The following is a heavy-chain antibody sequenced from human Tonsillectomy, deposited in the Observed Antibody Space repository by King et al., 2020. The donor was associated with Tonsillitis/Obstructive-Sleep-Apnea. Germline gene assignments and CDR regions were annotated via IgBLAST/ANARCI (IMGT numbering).Heavy chain of an antibody. V-gene: IGHV3-23*04. D-gene: IGHD6-13*01. CDR1: GFTFGSYA. J-gene: IGHJ4*02. CDR3: AKTATSSSCYSYLGY. Sequence: VQLVESGGGLVQPGGSLRLSCAASGFTFGSYAMSWVRQAPGEGLEWVSTASGSGGRTNYADAVKGRFTISRDNSKNTVSLQRNSLRAEETAVYFCAKTATSSSCYSYLGYWGQGTLVTVSS. CDR2: ASGSGGRT.